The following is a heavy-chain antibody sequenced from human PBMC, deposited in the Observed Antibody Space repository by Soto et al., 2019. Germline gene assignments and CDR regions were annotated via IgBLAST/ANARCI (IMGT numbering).Heavy chain of an antibody. D-gene: IGHD5-18*01. CDR2: IYYSGST. Sequence: SETLSLTCTVSGGSISSGGYYWSWIRQHPGKGLEWIGYIYYSGSTYYNPSLKSRVTISVDTSKNQFSLKLSSVTAADTAVYYCASLRRGYSREFDYWGQGTLVTVSS. J-gene: IGHJ4*02. CDR1: GGSISSGGYY. CDR3: ASLRRGYSREFDY. V-gene: IGHV4-31*03.